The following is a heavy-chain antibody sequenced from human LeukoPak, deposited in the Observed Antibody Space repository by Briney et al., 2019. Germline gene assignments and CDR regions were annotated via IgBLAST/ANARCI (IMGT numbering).Heavy chain of an antibody. D-gene: IGHD2-15*01. Sequence: SVKVSCKASGGTFSSYAISWVRQAPGQGLEWMGGIIPIFGTANYTQKFQGRVTITADEATSTAYMELSSLRSEDTAVYYCAKDNGEGYSSYHHWGQGTLVTVSS. V-gene: IGHV1-69*13. CDR2: IIPIFGTA. CDR3: AKDNGEGYSSYHH. CDR1: GGTFSSYA. J-gene: IGHJ1*01.